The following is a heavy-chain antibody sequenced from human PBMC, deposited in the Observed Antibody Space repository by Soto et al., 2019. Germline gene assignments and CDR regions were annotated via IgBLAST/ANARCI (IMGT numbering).Heavy chain of an antibody. J-gene: IGHJ6*02. CDR3: AKDSLGALIDPGAYYYYGMDV. V-gene: IGHV3-23*01. CDR1: GFTFSSYA. CDR2: ISGSGGST. D-gene: IGHD1-26*01. Sequence: HPGGSLRLSCAASGFTFSSYAMSWVRQAPGKGLEWVSAISGSGGSTYYADSVKGRFTISRDNSKNTLYLQMNSLRAEDTAVYYCAKDSLGALIDPGAYYYYGMDVWGQGTTVTVSS.